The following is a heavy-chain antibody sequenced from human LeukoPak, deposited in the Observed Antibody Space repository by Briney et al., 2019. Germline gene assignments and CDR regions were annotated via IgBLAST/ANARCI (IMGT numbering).Heavy chain of an antibody. CDR3: ARSPDYYDSSGYYRSGAFDI. D-gene: IGHD3-22*01. CDR2: IYPGDSDT. Sequence: GESLKISCKGSGYSFTSYWIGCVRQMPGKGLEWMGIIYPGDSDTRYSPSFQGQVTISADKSISTAYLQWSSLKASDTAMYYCARSPDYYDSSGYYRSGAFDIWGQGTMVTVSS. J-gene: IGHJ3*02. CDR1: GYSFTSYW. V-gene: IGHV5-51*01.